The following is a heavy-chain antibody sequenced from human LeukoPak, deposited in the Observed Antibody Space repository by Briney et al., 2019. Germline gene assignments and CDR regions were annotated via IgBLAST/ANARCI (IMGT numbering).Heavy chain of an antibody. V-gene: IGHV3-7*01. Sequence: GGSLRLSCTASGFTFSSYWMSWVRQAPGRGLEWVANIKQDGSEKDYVDSVKGRFTISRDNAQNSLYLQMNSLRAEDTAVYYCARYCGGDCYGMDVWGQGITVTVSS. CDR3: ARYCGGDCYGMDV. J-gene: IGHJ6*02. D-gene: IGHD2-21*01. CDR2: IKQDGSEK. CDR1: GFTFSSYW.